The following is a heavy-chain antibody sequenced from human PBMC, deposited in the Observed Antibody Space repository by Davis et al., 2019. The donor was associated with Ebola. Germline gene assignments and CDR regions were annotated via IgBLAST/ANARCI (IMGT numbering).Heavy chain of an antibody. CDR3: ASGTRYSGYCSGGSCYPTLPPLDV. CDR2: IIPIFGTA. D-gene: IGHD2-15*01. Sequence: AASVKVSCKASAGTFSSYAISWVRQAPGQGLEWMGGIIPIFGTANYAQKFQGRVTITADESTSTAYMELSSLRSEDTAVYYCASGTRYSGYCSGGSCYPTLPPLDVWGQGTTVTVSS. CDR1: AGTFSSYA. V-gene: IGHV1-69*13. J-gene: IGHJ6*02.